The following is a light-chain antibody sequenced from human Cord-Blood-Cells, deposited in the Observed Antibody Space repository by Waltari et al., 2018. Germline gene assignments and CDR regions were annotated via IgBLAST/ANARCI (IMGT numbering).Light chain of an antibody. V-gene: IGLV3-1*01. Sequence: SYELTQPPSVSVSPGSTPSITCSGDKWGGKYACWSQQKPGQSPVLVIYQDSKRPSGIPERFSGSNSGNTATLTISGTQAMDEADYYCQAWDSSTAGKVVFGGGTKLTVL. CDR1: KWGGKY. CDR3: QAWDSSTAGKVV. CDR2: QDS. J-gene: IGLJ2*01.